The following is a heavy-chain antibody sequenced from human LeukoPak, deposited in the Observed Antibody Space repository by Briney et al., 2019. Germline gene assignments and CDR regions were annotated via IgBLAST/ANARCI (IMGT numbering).Heavy chain of an antibody. CDR1: GFTFSSYA. CDR2: ISGSGGST. V-gene: IGHV3-23*01. J-gene: IGHJ3*02. D-gene: IGHD3-22*01. CDR3: AKMTYYYDSSGYYPNAFDI. Sequence: GPSLRLSCAASGFTFSSYAMSWVRQDPGKGLEWVSAISGSGGSTYYADSVKGRFTISRDNSKNTLYLQMNSLRAEDTAVYYCAKMTYYYDSSGYYPNAFDIWGQGTMVTVSS.